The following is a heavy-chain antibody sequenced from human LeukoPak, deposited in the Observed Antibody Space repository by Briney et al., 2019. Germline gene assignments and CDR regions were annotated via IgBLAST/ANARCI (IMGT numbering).Heavy chain of an antibody. J-gene: IGHJ4*02. CDR1: GFTFSSYT. CDR2: IIGSGSST. V-gene: IGHV3-23*01. D-gene: IGHD6-25*01. CDR3: AKGKRLLDY. Sequence: GGSLRPSCAASGFTFSSYTMTWVRQAPGKGLEWISCIIGSGSSTYYADSVKGRFTISRDNFQNTLYLQMNSLRAEDTAVYYCAKGKRLLDYWGQGTLVTVSS.